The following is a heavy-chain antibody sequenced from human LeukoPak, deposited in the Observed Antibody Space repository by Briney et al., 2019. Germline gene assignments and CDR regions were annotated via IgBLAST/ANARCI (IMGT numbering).Heavy chain of an antibody. Sequence: SETLSLTCAVYGRSFSGYYWSWIRQPPGKGLEWIGEINHSGSTNYNPSLKSRVPISVDTSKNQFSLKLSSVTAADTAEYYCASSPMWFGELFGSYYMDVWGKGTTVTISS. V-gene: IGHV4-34*01. D-gene: IGHD3-10*01. CDR3: ASSPMWFGELFGSYYMDV. CDR1: GRSFSGYY. CDR2: INHSGST. J-gene: IGHJ6*03.